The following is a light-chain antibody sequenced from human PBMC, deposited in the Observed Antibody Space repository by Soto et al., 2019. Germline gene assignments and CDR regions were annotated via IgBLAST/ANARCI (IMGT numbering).Light chain of an antibody. CDR1: QTIIGY. J-gene: IGKJ4*01. V-gene: IGKV1-33*01. Sequence: DIQMTQSPSSLSASIGDSVTITCRASQTIIGYLNWYQQKPGKAPRLLINAASNLQSGVPSRFRGSGSETDFTFTSSSLQPEDIATYYCQQYDNLPLTFGGGTKVDIK. CDR3: QQYDNLPLT. CDR2: AAS.